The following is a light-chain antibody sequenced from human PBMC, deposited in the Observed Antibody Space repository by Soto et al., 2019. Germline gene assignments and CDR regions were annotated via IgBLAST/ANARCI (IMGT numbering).Light chain of an antibody. J-gene: IGKJ2*01. CDR3: QQYDTSPPMYT. V-gene: IGKV3-20*01. CDR2: GAS. Sequence: DIVLTQSPGTLYLSPGERATLSCRASQSVSSGYLAWYQQRPGQAPRLLIYGASTRATGIPDRFSGSGSGTDFTLTISRLEPDDVAVYYCQQYDTSPPMYTFGQGTKVDIK. CDR1: QSVSSGY.